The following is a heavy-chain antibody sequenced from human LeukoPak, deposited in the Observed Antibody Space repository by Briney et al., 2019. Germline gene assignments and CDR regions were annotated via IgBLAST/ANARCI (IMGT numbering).Heavy chain of an antibody. D-gene: IGHD3-3*01. CDR1: GNYW. Sequence: GGSLRLSCAASGNYWMHWVRQAPGKGLVWVSHINSDGSWTSYADSVKGRFTISKDNAKNTVYLQMNSLRTEDAAVYYCARGPGGSGYSRLDYWGQGTLVTVSS. CDR2: INSDGSWT. J-gene: IGHJ4*02. V-gene: IGHV3-74*01. CDR3: ARGPGGSGYSRLDY.